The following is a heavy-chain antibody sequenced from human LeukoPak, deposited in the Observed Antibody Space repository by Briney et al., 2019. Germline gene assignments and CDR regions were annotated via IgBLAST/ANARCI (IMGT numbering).Heavy chain of an antibody. CDR3: AKDYGTTATAVQLRAPYFDF. Sequence: GGSLRLSCAASGFSFSSTGMHWVRQAPGKVLQWVALIWYDGSNSVYADSVKGRFTISRDNSKNTVHLQMNNLRAEDTAVYYCAKDYGTTATAVQLRAPYFDFWGQGALVTVAS. D-gene: IGHD4-11*01. V-gene: IGHV3-33*06. CDR1: GFSFSSTG. J-gene: IGHJ4*02. CDR2: IWYDGSNS.